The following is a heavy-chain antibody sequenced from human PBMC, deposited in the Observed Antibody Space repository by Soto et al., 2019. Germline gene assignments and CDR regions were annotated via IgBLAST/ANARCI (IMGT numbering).Heavy chain of an antibody. J-gene: IGHJ4*02. CDR3: ARYVRDPGTYYLNY. V-gene: IGHV4-59*08. CDR1: GGSIRSYC. Sequence: SETPSLTCTVSGGSIRSYCWTGIRTPPGEGLEWIGCICNSGTTNYNPSLTSRVSISLDTPKNQFSLKLSSVTAADTAVYYCARYVRDPGTYYLNYWGQGTLVTVSS. D-gene: IGHD3-10*02. CDR2: ICNSGTT.